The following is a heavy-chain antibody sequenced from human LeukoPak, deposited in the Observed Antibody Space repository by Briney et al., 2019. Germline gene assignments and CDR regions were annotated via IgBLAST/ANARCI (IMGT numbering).Heavy chain of an antibody. CDR1: GFIFSTYA. J-gene: IGHJ4*02. CDR2: ISYDGSNK. D-gene: IGHD3-10*01. V-gene: IGHV3-30-3*01. Sequence: GGSLRLSCAASGFIFSTYAMHWVRQAPGKGLEWVAVISYDGSNKYYADSVKGRFTISRDNSKNTLYLQMNSLRAEDTAVYYCARGQTKPITMVRGVSFDYWGQGTLVTVSS. CDR3: ARGQTKPITMVRGVSFDY.